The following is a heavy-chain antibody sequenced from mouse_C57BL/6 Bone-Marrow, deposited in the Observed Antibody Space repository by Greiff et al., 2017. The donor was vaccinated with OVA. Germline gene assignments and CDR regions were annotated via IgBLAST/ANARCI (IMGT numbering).Heavy chain of an antibody. Sequence: EVQGVESGGGLVKPGGSLKLSCAASGFTFSSYAMSWVRQTPEKRLEWVATISDGGSYTYSPDNVKGRFTISRDHAKNHLDLQMSHLKSEDTAMYYCAWVCYDPTFAYWGRGTLVTVSA. D-gene: IGHD2-4*01. CDR2: ISDGGSYT. CDR1: GFTFSSYA. J-gene: IGHJ3*01. V-gene: IGHV5-4*01. CDR3: AWVCYDPTFAY.